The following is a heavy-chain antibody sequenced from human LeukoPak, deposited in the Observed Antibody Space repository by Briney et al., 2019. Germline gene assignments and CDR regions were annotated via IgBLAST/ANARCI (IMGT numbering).Heavy chain of an antibody. CDR3: ARRGYCGGDCYPGWYFDL. D-gene: IGHD2-21*02. Sequence: ASVKVSCKASGGTFSSYAISWVRQAPGQGLKWMGGIIPIFGTANYAQKFQGRVTITADESTSTAYMELSSLRSEDTAVYYCARRGYCGGDCYPGWYFDLWGRGTLVTVSS. J-gene: IGHJ2*01. CDR1: GGTFSSYA. V-gene: IGHV1-69*13. CDR2: IIPIFGTA.